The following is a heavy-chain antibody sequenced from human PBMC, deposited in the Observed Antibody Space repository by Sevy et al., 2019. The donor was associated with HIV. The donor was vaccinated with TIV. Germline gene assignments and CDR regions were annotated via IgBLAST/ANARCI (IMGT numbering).Heavy chain of an antibody. CDR1: GFTFSSYG. CDR2: IWYDGSNK. J-gene: IGHJ6*02. Sequence: GGSLRLSCAASGFTFSSYGMHWVRQAPGKGLEWVAVIWYDGSNKYYVDSVKGRFTISRDNAKNTLYLQMNSLRAEDTAVYYCARDEGYSSSWSGQYYYYYGMDVWGQGTTVTVS. D-gene: IGHD6-13*01. CDR3: ARDEGYSSSWSGQYYYYYGMDV. V-gene: IGHV3-33*01.